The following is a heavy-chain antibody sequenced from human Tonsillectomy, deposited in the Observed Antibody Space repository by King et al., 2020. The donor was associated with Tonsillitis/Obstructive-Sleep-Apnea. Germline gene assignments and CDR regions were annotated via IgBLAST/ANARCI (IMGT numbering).Heavy chain of an antibody. Sequence: VQLVESGGGVVQPGRSLRLSCAASGFTFSSYGMHWVRQAPGKGLEWVAVISYDGSNKYYADSVKGRFTISRDNSKNTLYLQMNSLRAEDTAVYYCAKDREETGTYCDYWGQGTLVTVSS. CDR3: AKDREETGTYCDY. J-gene: IGHJ4*02. V-gene: IGHV3-30*18. CDR1: GFTFSSYG. CDR2: ISYDGSNK. D-gene: IGHD1/OR15-1a*01.